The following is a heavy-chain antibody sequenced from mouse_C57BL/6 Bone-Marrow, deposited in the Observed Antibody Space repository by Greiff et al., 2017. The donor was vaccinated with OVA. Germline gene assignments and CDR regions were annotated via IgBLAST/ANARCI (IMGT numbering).Heavy chain of an antibody. V-gene: IGHV2-2*01. J-gene: IGHJ4*01. CDR1: GFSLTSYG. CDR2: IWSGGST. D-gene: IGHD2-5*01. CDR3: ARKGAYYSNSYYAMDY. Sequence: VKLQESGPGLVQPSQSLSITCTVSGFSLTSYGVHWVRQSPGKGLEWLGVIWSGGSTDYNAAFISRLSISKDNSKSQVFFKMNSLQADDTAIYYCARKGAYYSNSYYAMDYWGQGTSVTVSS.